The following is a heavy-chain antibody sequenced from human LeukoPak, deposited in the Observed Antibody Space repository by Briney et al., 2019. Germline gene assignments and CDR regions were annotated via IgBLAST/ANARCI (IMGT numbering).Heavy chain of an antibody. V-gene: IGHV3-48*01. J-gene: IGHJ3*02. D-gene: IGHD3-10*01. CDR1: GGSISSSSYY. Sequence: ETLSLTCTVSGGSISSSSYYWGWVRQAPGKGLEWVSYISSSSSTIYYADSVKGRFTISRDNSKNTLYLQMNSLRAEDTAVYYCATDGSGSYSVVFAAFDIWGQGTMVTVSS. CDR3: ATDGSGSYSVVFAAFDI. CDR2: ISSSSSTI.